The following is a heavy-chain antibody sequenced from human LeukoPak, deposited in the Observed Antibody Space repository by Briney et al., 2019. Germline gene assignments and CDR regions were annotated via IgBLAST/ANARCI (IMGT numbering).Heavy chain of an antibody. Sequence: ASVKVSCKASGYTFTGYYMRWVRQAPGQGLEWMGWINPNSGGTNYAQKFQGRVTMTRDTSISTAYMELSRLRSDDTAVYYCARAEGIAIFGVAPIDYWGQGTLVTVSS. CDR1: GYTFTGYY. CDR3: ARAEGIAIFGVAPIDY. D-gene: IGHD3-3*01. J-gene: IGHJ4*02. CDR2: INPNSGGT. V-gene: IGHV1-2*02.